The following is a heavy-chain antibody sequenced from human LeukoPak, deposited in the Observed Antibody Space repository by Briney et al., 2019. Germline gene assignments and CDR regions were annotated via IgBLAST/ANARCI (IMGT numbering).Heavy chain of an antibody. J-gene: IGHJ6*02. CDR3: ARVVTRLREGVYHYDLDV. D-gene: IGHD2/OR15-2a*01. V-gene: IGHV1-3*01. CDR1: GYTFTNYI. Sequence: GASVKVSCKASGYTFTNYIIHWVRQAPGQRLEWMGCINAGNGDTKYSQKFQVRVSITRDTSATTAYMNLTSLRSEDTAVYYCARVVTRLREGVYHYDLDVWGQGTTVTVSS. CDR2: INAGNGDT.